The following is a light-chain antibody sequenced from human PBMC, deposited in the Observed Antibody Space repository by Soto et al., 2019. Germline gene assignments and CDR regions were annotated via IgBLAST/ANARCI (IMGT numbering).Light chain of an antibody. J-gene: IGLJ2*01. Sequence: AVVTQEPSLTVSPGGTVTLTCGSSTGAVTSNHHPYWFQQKAGQAPRTLIYDTSNKHSWTPARFSGSLLGDKAALTLSGAQPEDEAQYYCSLSYNAARVFGGGTKLTVL. CDR3: SLSYNAARV. CDR1: TGAVTSNHH. V-gene: IGLV7-46*01. CDR2: DTS.